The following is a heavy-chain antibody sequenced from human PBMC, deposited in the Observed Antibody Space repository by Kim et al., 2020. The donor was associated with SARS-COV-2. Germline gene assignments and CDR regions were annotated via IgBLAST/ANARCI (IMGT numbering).Heavy chain of an antibody. V-gene: IGHV3-30*04. Sequence: GGSLRLSCAASGFTFSSYAMHWVRQAPGKGLEWVAVISYDGSNKYYADSVKGRFTISRDNSKNTLYLQMNSLRAEDTAVYYCARMGGGSGWLFLTRWTPQSDYWGQGTLVTVSS. J-gene: IGHJ4*02. CDR3: ARMGGGSGWLFLTRWTPQSDY. CDR1: GFTFSSYA. D-gene: IGHD6-19*01. CDR2: ISYDGSNK.